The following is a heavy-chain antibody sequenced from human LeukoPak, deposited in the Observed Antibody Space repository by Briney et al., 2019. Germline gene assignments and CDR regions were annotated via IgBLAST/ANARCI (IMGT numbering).Heavy chain of an antibody. V-gene: IGHV3-21*01. CDR1: GFTFSSYS. D-gene: IGHD2-2*01. CDR3: ARVVVPAAEGDY. Sequence: GGSLRLSCAASGFTFSSYSMNWVRQAPGRGLEWVSSISSSSSYIYYADSVKGRFTISRDNAKNSLYLQMNSLRAEDTAVYYCARVVVPAAEGDYWGQGTLVTVSS. J-gene: IGHJ4*02. CDR2: ISSSSSYI.